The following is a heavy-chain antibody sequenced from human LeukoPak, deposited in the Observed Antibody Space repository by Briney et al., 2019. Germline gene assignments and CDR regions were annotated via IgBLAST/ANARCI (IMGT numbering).Heavy chain of an antibody. D-gene: IGHD3-10*01. J-gene: IGHJ6*02. CDR1: GFTFSSYG. CDR2: ISYDGSNE. Sequence: GGSLRLSCAASGFTFSSYGMHWVRQAPGKGLEWVAVISYDGSNEYYADSVKGRFTISRDNSKNTLYLQMNSLRAEDTAVYYCAKVSWFGDLYGMDVWGQGTTVTVSS. V-gene: IGHV3-30*18. CDR3: AKVSWFGDLYGMDV.